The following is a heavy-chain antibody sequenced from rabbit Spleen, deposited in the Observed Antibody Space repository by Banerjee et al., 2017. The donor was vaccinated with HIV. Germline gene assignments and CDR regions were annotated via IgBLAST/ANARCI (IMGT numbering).Heavy chain of an antibody. CDR3: ARDLVGVIGWNFYL. Sequence: QEQLEESGGGLVQPEGSLTLTCKASGFSFSDRDVMCWVRQAPGKGLEWIACINAATTKPVYATWAKGQFTISRTSSTTVTLRMTSLTAADTATYFCARDLVGVIGWNFYLWGQGTLVTVS. CDR2: INAATTKP. D-gene: IGHD1-1*01. CDR1: GFSFSDRDV. J-gene: IGHJ4*01. V-gene: IGHV1S45*01.